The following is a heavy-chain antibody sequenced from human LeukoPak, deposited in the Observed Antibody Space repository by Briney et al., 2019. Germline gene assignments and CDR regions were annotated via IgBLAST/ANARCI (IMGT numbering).Heavy chain of an antibody. CDR3: ARGPGSNY. CDR1: GFTFSTYG. V-gene: IGHV3-30*03. D-gene: IGHD3-10*01. J-gene: IGHJ4*02. Sequence: AGRSLRLSCSASGFTFSTYGMHWVRQAPGKGLEWVAVITYDGSTEFYADSVKGRFTISRDNSKNTLYLQMNSLRAEDTAVYYCARGPGSNYWGQGTLVTVSS. CDR2: ITYDGSTE.